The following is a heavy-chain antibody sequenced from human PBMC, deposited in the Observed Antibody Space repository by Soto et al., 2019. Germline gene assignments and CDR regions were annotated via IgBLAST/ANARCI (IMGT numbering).Heavy chain of an antibody. CDR2: ISAYDGNT. D-gene: IGHD3-22*01. CDR1: GYTFTSYG. V-gene: IGHV1-18*01. J-gene: IGHJ3*02. Sequence: ASVKVSCKASGYTFTSYGISWVRQAPGQGLEWMGRISAYDGNTNYAQKLQGRVTMTTDTSTSTVYMELRSLRSEDTAVYYCARVSGYYYVEAFDIWGQGTXVTVSS. CDR3: ARVSGYYYVEAFDI.